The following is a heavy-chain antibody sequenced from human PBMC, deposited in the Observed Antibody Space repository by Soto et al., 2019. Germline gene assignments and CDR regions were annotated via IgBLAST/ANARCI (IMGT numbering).Heavy chain of an antibody. CDR2: IYYSGST. D-gene: IGHD6-13*01. V-gene: IGHV4-59*08. Sequence: SETLSLTCTVSGGSISSYYWSWIRQPPGKGLEWIGYIYYSGSTNYNPSLKSRVTISVDTSKNQFSLKLSSVTAADTAVYYCARLRLGQQLVHWFDPWGQGTLVTVSS. CDR1: GGSISSYY. J-gene: IGHJ5*02. CDR3: ARLRLGQQLVHWFDP.